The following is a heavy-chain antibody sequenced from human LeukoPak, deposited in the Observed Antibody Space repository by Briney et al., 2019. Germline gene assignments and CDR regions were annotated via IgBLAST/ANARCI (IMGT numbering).Heavy chain of an antibody. J-gene: IGHJ4*02. CDR3: AREGYCSSTSCSKGDY. Sequence: SETLSLTCTVSGYSISSGYYWGWIRQPPGKGLEWIGSIYHSGSTYYNPSLKSRVTISVDTSKNQFSLKLSSVTAADTAVYYCAREGYCSSTSCSKGDYWGQGTLVTVSS. CDR2: IYHSGST. D-gene: IGHD2-2*01. CDR1: GYSISSGYY. V-gene: IGHV4-38-2*02.